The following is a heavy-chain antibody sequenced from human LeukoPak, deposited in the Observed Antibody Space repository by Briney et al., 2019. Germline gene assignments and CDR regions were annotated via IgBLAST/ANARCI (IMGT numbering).Heavy chain of an antibody. V-gene: IGHV4-59*08. CDR1: GGSISSYY. CDR2: IYYSGST. D-gene: IGHD3-22*01. J-gene: IGHJ3*02. CDR3: ARHVGYYDSSGYPLDAFDI. Sequence: SETLSLTCTVSGGSISSYYWSWIRQPPGKGLEWIGYIYYSGSTNYNPSLKSRVTISVDTSKNQFSLKLSSVTAADTAVYYCARHVGYYDSSGYPLDAFDIWGQGTMDTVSS.